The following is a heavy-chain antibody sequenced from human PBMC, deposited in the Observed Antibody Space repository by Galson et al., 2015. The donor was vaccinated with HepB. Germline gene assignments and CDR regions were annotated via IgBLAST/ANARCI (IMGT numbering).Heavy chain of an antibody. D-gene: IGHD3-10*01. J-gene: IGHJ6*02. V-gene: IGHV3-7*03. CDR1: GFTFSSYW. Sequence: SLRLSCAASGFTFSSYWMNWDRQAPGKGLEWVAHINQDGRSKYYVDSGKGRFTIPRDNAKDSVYLQLDSLRAEDTAVYYCARRISLVRGIITKPDYYYGMDVWGQGTTVTVAS. CDR2: INQDGRSK. CDR3: ARRISLVRGIITKPDYYYGMDV.